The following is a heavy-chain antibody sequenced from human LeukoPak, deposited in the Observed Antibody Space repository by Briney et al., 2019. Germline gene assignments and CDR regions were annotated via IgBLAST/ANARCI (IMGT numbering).Heavy chain of an antibody. J-gene: IGHJ6*03. CDR2: IYYSGST. V-gene: IGHV4-39*01. Sequence: SETLSLTCTVSGGSISSSSYYWGWIRQPPGKGLEWIGSIYYSGSTYYNPSLKSRVTISVDTSKNQFSLKLSSVTAADTAVYYCARGAYYDFWSGYVDVWGKGTTVTVSS. CDR1: GGSISSSSYY. CDR3: ARGAYYDFWSGYVDV. D-gene: IGHD3-3*01.